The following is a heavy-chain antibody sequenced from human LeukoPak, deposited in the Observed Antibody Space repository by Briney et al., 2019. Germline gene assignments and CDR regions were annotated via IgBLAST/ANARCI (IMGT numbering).Heavy chain of an antibody. CDR1: GGTFSSYA. CDR3: AREAPGGEVDY. V-gene: IGHV1-69*04. D-gene: IGHD3-16*01. J-gene: IGHJ4*02. Sequence: ASVKVSCKASGGTFSSYAISWVRQAPGQGLEWMGRIIPISGIANYAQKFQGRVTITADKSTSTAYMELSSLRSEDTAVYYCAREAPGGEVDYWGQGTLVTVSS. CDR2: IIPISGIA.